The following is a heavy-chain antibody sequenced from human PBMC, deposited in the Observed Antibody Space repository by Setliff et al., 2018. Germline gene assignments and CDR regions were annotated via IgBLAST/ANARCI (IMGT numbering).Heavy chain of an antibody. D-gene: IGHD3-10*01. CDR2: INTNTGNP. J-gene: IGHJ6*03. CDR3: ARASRFGTVVYKGDYYMDV. V-gene: IGHV7-4-1*02. Sequence: ASVKVSCKASGYMFTTYAMSWIRQVPGQGFEWMGWINTNTGNPIYVQGFTGRFVFSLDTSVSTAYLHISGLKAEDTAVYYCARASRFGTVVYKGDYYMDVWGKGTTVTVSS. CDR1: GYMFTTYA.